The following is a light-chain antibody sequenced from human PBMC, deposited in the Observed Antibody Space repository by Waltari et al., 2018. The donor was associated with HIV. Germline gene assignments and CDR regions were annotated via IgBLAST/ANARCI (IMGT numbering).Light chain of an antibody. V-gene: IGLV2-14*01. Sequence: QSALTQPASVSGSPGQSISISCTGTSSDVGGFNAFPWYQQHPAKAPKLVILEVSNRPSGVSNRFSGSKSGNRASLTISGLQAEDEAYYYCSSNTSSDTVVFGGGTKVTVL. CDR1: SSDVGGFNA. J-gene: IGLJ2*01. CDR2: EVS. CDR3: SSNTSSDTVV.